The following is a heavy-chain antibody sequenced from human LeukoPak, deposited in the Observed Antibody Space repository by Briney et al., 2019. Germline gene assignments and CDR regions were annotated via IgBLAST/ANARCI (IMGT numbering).Heavy chain of an antibody. J-gene: IGHJ4*02. V-gene: IGHV5-10-1*01. D-gene: IGHD6-19*01. CDR2: IYPSYSYT. CDR3: ARHTGARYSSGWPPFDY. CDR1: GYIFTSYW. Sequence: EESLKISCKGSGYIFTSYWISGGRQMPGKGEEWMGRIYPSYSYTYYSPSFHGHVTISAHKSLSTAYLQWTSLKASDTAMYYCARHTGARYSSGWPPFDYWGQGTLVTVSS.